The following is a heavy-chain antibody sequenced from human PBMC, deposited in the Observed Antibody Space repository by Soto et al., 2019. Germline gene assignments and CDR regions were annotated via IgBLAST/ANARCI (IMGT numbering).Heavy chain of an antibody. CDR2: IYYSGST. D-gene: IGHD3-3*01. V-gene: IGHV4-31*03. CDR1: GGSISSGGYY. J-gene: IGHJ6*03. CDR3: ASMRYDYWSGYSRYYYYYMDV. Sequence: PSETLSLTCTVSGGSISSGGYYWSWIRQHPGKGLEWIGYIYYSGSTYYNPSLKSRVTISVDTSKNQFSLKLSSVTAADTAVYYCASMRYDYWSGYSRYYYYYMDVWGKGTTVTVSS.